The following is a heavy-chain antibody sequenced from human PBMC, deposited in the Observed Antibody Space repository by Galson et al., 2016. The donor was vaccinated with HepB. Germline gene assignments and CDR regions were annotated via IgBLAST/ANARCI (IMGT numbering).Heavy chain of an antibody. CDR1: GFTFGDSA. J-gene: IGHJ6*02. CDR2: IRSKSNNYAT. CDR3: TRVGYRLWFGAPIKDYGMDV. D-gene: IGHD3-10*01. Sequence: SLRLSCAASGFTFGDSAMHWVRQASGKGLGWVGRIRSKSNNYATAYAASVKGRFTVSRDDSKRMAFLQMNSLKTEDTAVYYCTRVGYRLWFGAPIKDYGMDVWGQGTTVTVSS. V-gene: IGHV3-73*01.